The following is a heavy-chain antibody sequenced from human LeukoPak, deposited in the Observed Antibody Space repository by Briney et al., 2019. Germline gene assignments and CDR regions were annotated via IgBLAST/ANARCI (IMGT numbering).Heavy chain of an antibody. CDR1: GFTFSSYE. Sequence: TGGSLRLSCAASGFTFSSYEMSWVRQVPGKGLEWVSYIGGSGSAIYYADSVKGRFTISRDNAKNSLYLQMISLRAEDTGVYYCARDASLAGDRVEYWGQGTLVTFPS. D-gene: IGHD3-16*01. J-gene: IGHJ4*02. CDR2: IGGSGSAI. CDR3: ARDASLAGDRVEY. V-gene: IGHV3-48*03.